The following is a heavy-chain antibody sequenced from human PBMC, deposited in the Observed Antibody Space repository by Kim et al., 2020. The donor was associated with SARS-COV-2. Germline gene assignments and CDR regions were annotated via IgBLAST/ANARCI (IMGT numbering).Heavy chain of an antibody. CDR2: ISNYNGVA. V-gene: IGHV1-18*04. Sequence: ASVKVSCKTSGYTFTTYSITWVRQAPGQGLEWMGWISNYNGVAHYAERFQGRVTMTTDTSTNTAYLELRSLRTDDTAVYYCTRDDCGESNCYISDFWGQGTLVAVSS. CDR3: TRDDCGESNCYISDF. CDR1: GYTFTTYS. D-gene: IGHD2-21*01. J-gene: IGHJ4*02.